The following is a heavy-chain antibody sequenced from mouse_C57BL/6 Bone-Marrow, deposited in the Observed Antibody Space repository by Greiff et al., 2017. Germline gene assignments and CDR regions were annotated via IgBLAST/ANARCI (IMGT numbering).Heavy chain of an antibody. CDR2: IDPENGDT. Sequence: VQLQQSGAELVRPGASVKLSCTASGFNIKDDYMHWVKQRPEQGLEWIGWIDPENGDTEYASKFQGKATITADTSSNTAYLQLSSLTSEDTAVYYCTTGDWGYWGQGTLVTVSA. V-gene: IGHV14-4*01. CDR1: GFNIKDDY. CDR3: TTGDWGY. J-gene: IGHJ3*01.